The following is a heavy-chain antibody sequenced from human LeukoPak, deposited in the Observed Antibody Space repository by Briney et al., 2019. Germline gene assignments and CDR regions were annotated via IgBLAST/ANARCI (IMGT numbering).Heavy chain of an antibody. J-gene: IGHJ4*02. V-gene: IGHV1-69*05. CDR3: AGVHGSSWYTAFDY. Sequence: ASVKVSCKASGGTFSSYAISWVRQAPGQGLEWMGGIIPIFGTANYAQKFQGRVTITTDESTSTAYMELSSLRSEDTAVYYCAGVHGSSWYTAFDYWGQGTLVTVSS. CDR2: IIPIFGTA. CDR1: GGTFSSYA. D-gene: IGHD6-13*01.